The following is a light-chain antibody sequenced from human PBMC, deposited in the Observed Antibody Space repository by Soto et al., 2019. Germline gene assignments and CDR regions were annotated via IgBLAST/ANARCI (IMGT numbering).Light chain of an antibody. CDR1: SSDVGAYNS. V-gene: IGLV2-23*01. CDR2: KGT. J-gene: IGLJ2*01. Sequence: QSVLAQPASVSGSPGQSVTISCTGTSSDVGAYNSVSWYQQHPDKAPQLMIYKGTQRPSGVSNRFSGSTSGNAASLTISGLQAEDEAEYYCCSYAGSRTHVLFGGGTKLTVL. CDR3: CSYAGSRTHVL.